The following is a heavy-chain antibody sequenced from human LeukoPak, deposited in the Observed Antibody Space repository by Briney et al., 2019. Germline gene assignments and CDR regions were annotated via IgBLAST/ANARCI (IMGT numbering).Heavy chain of an antibody. CDR2: ISAYNGNT. CDR1: GYTFTSYA. D-gene: IGHD5-18*01. Sequence: PEASVKVSCKASGYTFTSYAMNWVRQAPGQGLECMGWISAYNGNTKYTQIFQGRVTMTTDASTSTAYMELRSLRSDDTAVYYCARAEDPALVNVGDYYYYGMDVWGQGTTVTVSS. V-gene: IGHV1-18*01. CDR3: ARAEDPALVNVGDYYYYGMDV. J-gene: IGHJ6*02.